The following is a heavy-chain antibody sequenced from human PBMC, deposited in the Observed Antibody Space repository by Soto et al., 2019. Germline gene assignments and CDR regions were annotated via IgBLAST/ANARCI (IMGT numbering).Heavy chain of an antibody. D-gene: IGHD3-22*01. CDR1: GVSVCGSNW. CDR2: IFHSGST. V-gene: IGHV4-4*02. J-gene: IGHJ4*02. Sequence: SASLSLTCAVCGVSVCGSNWWSWVRQPPGKGLEWIGEIFHSGSTKYNSSLKSRVSISVDKSKNQFSLKLNSVTAADTAVYYCARSSGVIDYWGQGSLVT. CDR3: ARSSGVIDY.